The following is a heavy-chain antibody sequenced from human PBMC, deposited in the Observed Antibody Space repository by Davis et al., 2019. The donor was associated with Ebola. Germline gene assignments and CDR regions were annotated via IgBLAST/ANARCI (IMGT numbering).Heavy chain of an antibody. CDR1: GYTFASYD. CDR3: ARGGEGFLEWLAWFDP. J-gene: IGHJ5*02. Sequence: AASVTVSCKASGYTFASYDINWVRQATGQGLEWMGWINAGNGNTKYSQKFQGRVTITRDTSASTAYMELSSLRSEDTAVYYCARGGEGFLEWLAWFDPWGQGALVTVTS. V-gene: IGHV1-3*01. D-gene: IGHD3-3*01. CDR2: INAGNGNT.